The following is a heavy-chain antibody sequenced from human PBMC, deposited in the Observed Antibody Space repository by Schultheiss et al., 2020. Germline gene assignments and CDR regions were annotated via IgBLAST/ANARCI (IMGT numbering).Heavy chain of an antibody. J-gene: IGHJ6*02. CDR2: IYYSGTT. CDR1: GDSNTRSNYY. V-gene: IGHV4-39*01. Sequence: SETLSLTCLVSGDSNTRSNYYWVWVRQPPGKGLEWIGSIYYSGTTQYNPSVKSRVSISLETSKKQFSLKLSSVTAADTAVYYCARYHYYYGMNVWGQGTTVT. CDR3: ARYHYYYGMNV.